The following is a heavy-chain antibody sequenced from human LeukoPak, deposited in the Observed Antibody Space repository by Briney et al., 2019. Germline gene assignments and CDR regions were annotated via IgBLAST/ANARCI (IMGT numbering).Heavy chain of an antibody. CDR2: VYSGGTT. Sequence: GGSLRLSCAASGFTVSSKHMTWVRQAPGKGLEWVSVVYSGGTTYYADSVKGRFTISKDNSNNTLYLQMNSLRAEDTAVYYCTTDWGSGTRPVIAFDLWGQGTMVTISS. CDR3: TTDWGSGTRPVIAFDL. J-gene: IGHJ3*01. CDR1: GFTVSSKH. V-gene: IGHV3-53*01. D-gene: IGHD3-16*01.